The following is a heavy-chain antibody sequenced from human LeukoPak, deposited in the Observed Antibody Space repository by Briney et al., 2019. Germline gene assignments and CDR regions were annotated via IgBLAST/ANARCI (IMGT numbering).Heavy chain of an antibody. CDR3: ARDVAAAGTFDY. V-gene: IGHV4-59*01. CDR1: GGSISSDY. Sequence: SETLSLTCAVSGGSISSDYWSWIRQPPGQGLGWVGYIYYSGSTNYNPSLKSRVTISVDTSKNQFSLKVSSVTAADTAVYYCARDVAAAGTFDYWGQGTLVTVSS. CDR2: IYYSGST. J-gene: IGHJ4*02. D-gene: IGHD6-13*01.